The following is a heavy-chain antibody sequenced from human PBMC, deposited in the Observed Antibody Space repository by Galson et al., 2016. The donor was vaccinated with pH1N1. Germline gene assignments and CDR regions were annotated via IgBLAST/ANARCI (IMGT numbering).Heavy chain of an antibody. D-gene: IGHD5-18*01. CDR1: GYTFTNYG. J-gene: IGHJ4*02. V-gene: IGHV1-18*01. CDR2: MSAYNGNK. CDR3: ARDVRISLWLPDF. Sequence: SVKVSCKASGYTFTNYGITWVRQAPGQGLEWMAWMSAYNGNKNYAQKFQGRVTMATDTSTNTAYMELRNLTSDDTAVYYCARDVRISLWLPDFWGQGTLVTVSS.